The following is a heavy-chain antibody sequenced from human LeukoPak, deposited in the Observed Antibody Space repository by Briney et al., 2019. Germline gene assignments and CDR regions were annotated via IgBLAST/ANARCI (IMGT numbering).Heavy chain of an antibody. J-gene: IGHJ4*02. CDR2: IYHDGST. CDR3: ASLGRMASIGTEY. D-gene: IGHD1-1*01. V-gene: IGHV4-4*02. CDR1: GGSISSNNW. Sequence: SETLSLTCAVSGGSISSNNWWIWVRQSPEKGLEWIGEIYHDGSTNYNPSLKSRVTISMDKSKNQLSLKLNFVTAADTAVYYCASLGRMASIGTEYWGRGTLVTVSS.